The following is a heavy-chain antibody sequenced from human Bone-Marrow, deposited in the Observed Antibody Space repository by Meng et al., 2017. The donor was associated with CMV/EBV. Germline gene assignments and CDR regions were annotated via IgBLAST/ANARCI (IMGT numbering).Heavy chain of an antibody. CDR3: AKDFASKGWFGERAY. D-gene: IGHD3-10*01. J-gene: IGHJ4*02. CDR1: GFTFSSYG. V-gene: IGHV3-30*02. CDR2: IRYDGSNK. Sequence: GGSLRLSCAASGFTFSSYGMHWVRQAPGKGLEWVAFIRYDGSNKYYADSVKGRFTISRDNSKNTLYLQMNSLRAEDTAVYYCAKDFASKGWFGERAYWGQGPRVTGSS.